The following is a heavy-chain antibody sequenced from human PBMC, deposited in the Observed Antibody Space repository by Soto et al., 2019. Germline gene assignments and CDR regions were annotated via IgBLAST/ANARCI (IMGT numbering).Heavy chain of an antibody. J-gene: IGHJ4*02. CDR1: GGTFSKYP. Sequence: PGASVKVSCKASGGTFSKYPFNWVRQAPGQGLEWMGGIIPIVGVPKYAQEFQGRVTITADESTTTVYMEMSSLRSEDTAVYYCARVLEFRDGYISHFDYWGQGTLVTVSS. D-gene: IGHD5-12*01. V-gene: IGHV1-69*10. CDR2: IIPIVGVP. CDR3: ARVLEFRDGYISHFDY.